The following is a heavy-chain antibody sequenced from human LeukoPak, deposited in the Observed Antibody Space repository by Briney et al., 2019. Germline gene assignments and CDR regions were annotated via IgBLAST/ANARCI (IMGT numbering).Heavy chain of an antibody. D-gene: IGHD2-8*01. V-gene: IGHV4-39*01. CDR1: GGSISSSSYY. J-gene: IGHJ5*02. CDR3: AGSTYDNWFDP. CDR2: IYHSGST. Sequence: PSETLSLTCTASGGSISSSSYYCGWIRQPPGKGLEWIGSIYHSGSTYYNPSLKSRVTLSVETSKNQFSLKLSSVTAADTAVYYCAGSTYDNWFDPWGQGTLVTVSS.